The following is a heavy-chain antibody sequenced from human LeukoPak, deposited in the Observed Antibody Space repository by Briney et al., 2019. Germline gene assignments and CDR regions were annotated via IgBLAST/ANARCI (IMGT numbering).Heavy chain of an antibody. CDR2: ISGSGGST. CDR3: ARGYGDSSGYYPFDY. Sequence: PGGSLRLSCAASGFAFSTFAMSWVRQAPGKGLDWVSSISGSGGSTYYADSVKGRFTISRDNAKNSLYLQMNSLRAEDTAVYYCARGYGDSSGYYPFDYWGQGTLVTVSS. D-gene: IGHD3-22*01. V-gene: IGHV3-23*01. CDR1: GFAFSTFA. J-gene: IGHJ4*02.